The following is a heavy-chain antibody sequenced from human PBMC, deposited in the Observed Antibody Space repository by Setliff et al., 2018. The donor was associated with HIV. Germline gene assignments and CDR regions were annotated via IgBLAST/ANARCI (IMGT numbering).Heavy chain of an antibody. D-gene: IGHD3-22*01. J-gene: IGHJ4*02. CDR3: ARGLSFYDPGGFDY. Sequence: SETLSLTCAVYGGSFSGYDWSWIRQPPGKGLEWIGEINHSGSTFNNPSLRSRVTISVDTSKNQFSLKLSSVTAADTAVYYCARGLSFYDPGGFDYWGQGTLVTVSS. CDR2: INHSGST. CDR1: GGSFSGYD. V-gene: IGHV4-34*01.